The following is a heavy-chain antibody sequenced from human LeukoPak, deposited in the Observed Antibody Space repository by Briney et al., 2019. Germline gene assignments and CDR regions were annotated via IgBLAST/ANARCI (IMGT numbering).Heavy chain of an antibody. CDR1: GFTFSSYA. CDR3: ARGRNQLLLYYYGMDV. V-gene: IGHV3-30-3*01. CDR2: ISYDGSNK. J-gene: IGHJ6*02. D-gene: IGHD2-2*01. Sequence: PGRSLRLYCAASGFTFSSYAMHWVRQAPGKGLEWVAVISYDGSNKYYADSVKGRFPISRDNSKNTLYLQMNSLRAEDTAVYYCARGRNQLLLYYYGMDVWGQGTTVTVSS.